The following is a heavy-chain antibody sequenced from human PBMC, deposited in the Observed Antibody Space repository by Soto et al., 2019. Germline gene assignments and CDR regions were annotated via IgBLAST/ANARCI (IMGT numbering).Heavy chain of an antibody. D-gene: IGHD3-9*01. CDR3: ARFEYFGYNWFDP. V-gene: IGHV1-3*01. Sequence: ASVKVSCKASGYTFTSYAMHWVRQAPGQGLEWMGWINAGNGNTKYSQKFQGRVTITRDTSASTAYMELSSLRSEATAVYYCARFEYFGYNWFDPWGQGTKVTVSS. CDR2: INAGNGNT. J-gene: IGHJ5*02. CDR1: GYTFTSYA.